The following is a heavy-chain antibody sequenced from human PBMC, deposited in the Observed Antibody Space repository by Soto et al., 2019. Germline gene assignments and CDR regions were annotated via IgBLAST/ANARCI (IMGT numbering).Heavy chain of an antibody. D-gene: IGHD2-2*01. V-gene: IGHV4-59*03. CDR2: VYHSGTT. CDR1: GGSISTYY. CDR3: ATRPPGARYRGVSDY. J-gene: IGHJ4*02. Sequence: SETLSLTCTVSGGSISTYYWTWIRQSPGKGPEWIGYVYHSGTTNYNPSLESRVTMSLDTSKNQFSLKLSAVTTADTAVYYCATRPPGARYRGVSDYWRQGTLVTAPQ.